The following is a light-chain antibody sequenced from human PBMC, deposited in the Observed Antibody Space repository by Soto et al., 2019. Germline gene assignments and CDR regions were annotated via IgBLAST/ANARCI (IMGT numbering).Light chain of an antibody. CDR2: GAS. CDR1: QSVSSSY. J-gene: IGKJ1*01. CDR3: QQYGSIPWA. Sequence: EIVLTQSPGTLSLSPGERATLSCRASQSVSSSYLAWYQQKPGQTPRLLMYGASSRATGIPDRFSGSGSGTDFTLTISRLEPGDFAVYYCQQYGSIPWALGQGTKVEIK. V-gene: IGKV3-20*01.